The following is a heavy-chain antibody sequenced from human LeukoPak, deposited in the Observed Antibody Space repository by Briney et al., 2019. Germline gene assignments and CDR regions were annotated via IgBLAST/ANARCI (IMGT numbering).Heavy chain of an antibody. Sequence: GASVKVSCKASGYTFTSYGISWVRQAPGQGLEWMGWISAYNGNTNYAQKLQGRVTMTTDTSTSTAYMELGSLRSDDTAVYYCARDSWVVVVPAFSAFDIWGQGTMVTVSS. CDR3: ARDSWVVVVPAFSAFDI. V-gene: IGHV1-18*01. D-gene: IGHD2-2*01. CDR1: GYTFTSYG. CDR2: ISAYNGNT. J-gene: IGHJ3*02.